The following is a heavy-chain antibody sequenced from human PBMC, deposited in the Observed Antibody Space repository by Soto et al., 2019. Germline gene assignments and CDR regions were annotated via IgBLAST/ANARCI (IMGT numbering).Heavy chain of an antibody. CDR3: ARYDYGSGNDYNIDY. CDR1: GDSISSMNW. V-gene: IGHV4-4*02. J-gene: IGHJ4*02. Sequence: PSETLSLTCAVSGDSISSMNWWSWVRQPPGKGLEWIGEIHHSGSTNYNPSLKSRDTKSVEKSKNHFSLMLSFVTAADTAVYYCARYDYGSGNDYNIDYWGQGILVTVS. D-gene: IGHD3-10*01. CDR2: IHHSGST.